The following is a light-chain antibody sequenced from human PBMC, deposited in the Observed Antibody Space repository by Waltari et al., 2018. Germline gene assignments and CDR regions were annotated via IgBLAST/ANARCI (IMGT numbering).Light chain of an antibody. CDR2: DVS. J-gene: IGLJ3*02. V-gene: IGLV2-14*03. CDR3: HSFTSSTTWV. Sequence: SALSPPAPVPGSLGQSSTHPSPGTSHSHGGPNHAPWYQHHPGKAPKLIIHDVSERPSGVSNRFSGSKSGNTASLTISGLQADDETEYYCHSFTSSTTWVFGGGTKVTVL. CDR1: SHSHGGPNH.